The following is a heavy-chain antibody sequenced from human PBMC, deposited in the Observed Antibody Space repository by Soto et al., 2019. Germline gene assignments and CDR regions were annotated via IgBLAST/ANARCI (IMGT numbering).Heavy chain of an antibody. Sequence: QVQLVQSGAEVKKPGASMKVSCKASGYTFTSYGISWVRQAPGQGLEWMGWISGYNANTNYAQKLQARVTMTTDTSTNTAYMELRSLRSDDTAVYFCARAAREAVFRGAFNYWGQGTLVTVSS. V-gene: IGHV1-18*01. CDR1: GYTFTSYG. CDR3: ARAAREAVFRGAFNY. D-gene: IGHD2-15*01. CDR2: ISGYNANT. J-gene: IGHJ4*02.